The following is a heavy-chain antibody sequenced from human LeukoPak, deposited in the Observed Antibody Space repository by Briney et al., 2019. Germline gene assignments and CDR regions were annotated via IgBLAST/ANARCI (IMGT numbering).Heavy chain of an antibody. CDR2: IYTSGST. CDR1: GGSISSYY. V-gene: IGHV4-4*07. D-gene: IGHD6-13*01. Sequence: SETLSLTXTVSGGSISSYYWSWIRQPAGKGLEWIGRIYTSGSTNYNPSLKSRVTMSVDTSKNQFSLKLSSVTAADTAVYYCARGARTAAGTFYFEYWGQGTLVTVSS. J-gene: IGHJ4*02. CDR3: ARGARTAAGTFYFEY.